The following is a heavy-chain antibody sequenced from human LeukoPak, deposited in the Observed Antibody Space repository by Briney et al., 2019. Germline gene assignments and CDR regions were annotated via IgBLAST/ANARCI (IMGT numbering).Heavy chain of an antibody. CDR2: INQDGSEK. Sequence: GGSLRLSCAGSGFTFSGYWMTWVRQAPGKGLGWVANINQDGSEKYYVDSLKGRFTISRDNAKNSLFLQMNSLRAEDTAVYSCATCSWFGELCGEPWGQGILVSVSS. D-gene: IGHD3-10*01. CDR3: ATCSWFGELCGEP. CDR1: GFTFSGYW. J-gene: IGHJ5*02. V-gene: IGHV3-7*01.